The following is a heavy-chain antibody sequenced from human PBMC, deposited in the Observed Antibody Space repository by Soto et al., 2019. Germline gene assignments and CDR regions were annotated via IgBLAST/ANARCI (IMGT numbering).Heavy chain of an antibody. D-gene: IGHD5-18*01. J-gene: IGHJ6*02. V-gene: IGHV4-31*03. CDR2: IYYSGST. CDR3: ARDGLDVDTDMVDGGYYYYGMDV. CDR1: GGSISSGGYY. Sequence: SSETLSLTCTVSGGSISSGGYYWSWIRQHPGKGLEWIGYIYYSGSTYYNPSLRSRVTISVDTSKNQFSLKLSSVTAADTAVYYCARDGLDVDTDMVDGGYYYYGMDVWGQGTTVPVSS.